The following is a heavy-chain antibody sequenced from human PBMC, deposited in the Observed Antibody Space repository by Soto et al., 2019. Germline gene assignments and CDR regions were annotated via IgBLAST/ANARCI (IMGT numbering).Heavy chain of an antibody. CDR2: ISYDGSNK. Sequence: QVQLVESGGGVVQPGRSLRLSCAASGFTFSNYDMHWVRQAPGRGLEWVAVISYDGSNKYYADSVKGRFTISRDNSKNTLYLQMSSLRAEDTAVYNCAKDLTRFKTMVFDCWGQGTLVTVSS. CDR3: AKDLTRFKTMVFDC. J-gene: IGHJ4*02. V-gene: IGHV3-30*18. CDR1: GFTFSNYD. D-gene: IGHD3-10*01.